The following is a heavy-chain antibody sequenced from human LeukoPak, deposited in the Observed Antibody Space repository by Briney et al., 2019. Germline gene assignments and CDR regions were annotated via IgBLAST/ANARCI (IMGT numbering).Heavy chain of an antibody. CDR3: AGHHPRNTVDF. CDR1: GLTLSSYW. Sequence: PGGSLRLSCAASGLTLSSYWMNWVRQAPGKGLEWVANIKQDGGEKNYVDSVKGRFTISRDNAKNSLYLQMNSLRAEDTAVYYCAGHHPRNTVDFWGQGTLVTVSS. J-gene: IGHJ4*02. V-gene: IGHV3-7*03. CDR2: IKQDGGEK. D-gene: IGHD2/OR15-2a*01.